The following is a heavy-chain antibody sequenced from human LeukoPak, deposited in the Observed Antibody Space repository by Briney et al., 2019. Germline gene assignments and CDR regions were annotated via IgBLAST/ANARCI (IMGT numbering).Heavy chain of an antibody. CDR3: ARDSWGSGSPSFDY. Sequence: GGSLRLSCAASGFIFSSYWMSWVRQAPGKGLEWVANIKQDGSEKYYVDSVKGRFTISRDNAKNSLYLQMNSLRAEDTAVYYCARDSWGSGSPSFDYWGQGTLVTVSS. J-gene: IGHJ4*02. CDR2: IKQDGSEK. CDR1: GFIFSSYW. D-gene: IGHD3-10*01. V-gene: IGHV3-7*01.